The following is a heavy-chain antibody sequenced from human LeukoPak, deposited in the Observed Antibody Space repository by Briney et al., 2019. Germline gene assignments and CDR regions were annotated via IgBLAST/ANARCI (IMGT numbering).Heavy chain of an antibody. V-gene: IGHV3-48*01. CDR1: GFTFSTYN. Sequence: GGSLRLSCAASGFTFSTYNMLWVRQTPGKGLEWLFYINGGGSAVHYADSVRDRFTFSRDNAKNSLYPQMNSLRVEDTGIYYCARVGSRGDWFDYWGQGTRVTVSS. CDR2: INGGGSAV. D-gene: IGHD1-26*01. J-gene: IGHJ5*01. CDR3: ARVGSRGDWFDY.